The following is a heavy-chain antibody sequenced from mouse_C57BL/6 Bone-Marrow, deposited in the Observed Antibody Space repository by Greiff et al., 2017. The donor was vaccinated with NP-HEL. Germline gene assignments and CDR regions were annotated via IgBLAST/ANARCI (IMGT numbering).Heavy chain of an antibody. Sequence: EVKLQESGPGLVKPSQSLSLTCSVTGYSITSGYYWNWIRQFPGNKLEWMGYISYDGSNNYNPSLKNRISITRDTSKNQFFLKLNSVTTEDTATYYCARRSRWGGYYAMDYWGQGTSVTVSS. J-gene: IGHJ4*01. CDR3: ARRSRWGGYYAMDY. CDR1: GYSITSGYY. D-gene: IGHD1-1*01. CDR2: ISYDGSN. V-gene: IGHV3-6*01.